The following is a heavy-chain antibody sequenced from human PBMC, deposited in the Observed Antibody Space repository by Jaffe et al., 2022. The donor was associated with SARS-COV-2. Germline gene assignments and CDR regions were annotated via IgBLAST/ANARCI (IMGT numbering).Heavy chain of an antibody. D-gene: IGHD5-18*01. CDR1: GFTFSSYA. CDR3: AKIQGPPGGYSYGYVGYFDY. Sequence: EVQLLESGGGLVQPGGSLRLSCAASGFTFSSYAMSWVRQAPGKGLEWVSAISGSGGSTYYADSVKGRFTISRDNSKNTLYLQMNSLRAEDTAVYYCAKIQGPPGGYSYGYVGYFDYWGQGTLVTVSS. J-gene: IGHJ4*02. V-gene: IGHV3-23*01. CDR2: ISGSGGST.